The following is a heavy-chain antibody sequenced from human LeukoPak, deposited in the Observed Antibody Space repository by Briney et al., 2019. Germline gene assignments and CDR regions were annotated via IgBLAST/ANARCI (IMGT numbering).Heavy chain of an antibody. Sequence: GGSLILSCAASGITVSSKYMSWVRQAPGKGLEWVSVMQSGGSTYYADSVKGRFTISRDNSKNTLYLQMNSLRVEDTAVYYCARDGGAGWYFDLWGRGTLVTVSS. J-gene: IGHJ2*01. CDR1: GITVSSKY. V-gene: IGHV3-53*01. CDR3: ARDGGAGWYFDL. CDR2: MQSGGST. D-gene: IGHD3-16*01.